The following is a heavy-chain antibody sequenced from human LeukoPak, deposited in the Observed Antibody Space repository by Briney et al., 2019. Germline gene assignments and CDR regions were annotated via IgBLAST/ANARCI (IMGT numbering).Heavy chain of an antibody. CDR3: ASHHYNMDV. CDR1: GGSISSSSYY. Sequence: PSETLSLTCTVSGGSISSSSYYWGWIRQPPGKGLEWVGSIYYSGSTHYNPSLKSRVTTSVDTSKNQFSLKLSSVTAADTAVYYCASHHYNMDVWGQGTTVTVSS. J-gene: IGHJ6*02. V-gene: IGHV4-39*01. D-gene: IGHD1-1*01. CDR2: IYYSGST.